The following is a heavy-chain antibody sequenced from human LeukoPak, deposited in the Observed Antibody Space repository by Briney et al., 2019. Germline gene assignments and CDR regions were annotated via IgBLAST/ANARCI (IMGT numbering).Heavy chain of an antibody. J-gene: IGHJ6*02. CDR3: TRGPIQLWLYYGMDV. Sequence: GGSLRLSCTAFGFTFGDHAMSWLRQATGKAVEWVGFIRSKAYRGTTEYAASVKGRFTISRDDSTSIAYLQMNSLKTEDTAVYYCTRGPIQLWLYYGMDVWGQGTTVIVSS. D-gene: IGHD5-18*01. V-gene: IGHV3-49*03. CDR1: GFTFGDHA. CDR2: IRSKAYRGTT.